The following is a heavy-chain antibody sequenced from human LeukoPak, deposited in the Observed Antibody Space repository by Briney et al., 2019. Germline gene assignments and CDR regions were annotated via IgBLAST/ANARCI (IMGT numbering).Heavy chain of an antibody. V-gene: IGHV3-53*01. CDR3: TREKSVVVPSSYYYFDV. D-gene: IGHD3-22*01. J-gene: IGHJ2*01. Sequence: PGGSLRLSCAASGFTFSSYGMSWVRQAPGKGLEWVSLIYSDGSTYYADSVKGRFTISRDNSKNTLYLQMDSLRVEDTAMYFCTREKSVVVPSSYYYFDVWGRGTLVTVAS. CDR2: IYSDGST. CDR1: GFTFSSYG.